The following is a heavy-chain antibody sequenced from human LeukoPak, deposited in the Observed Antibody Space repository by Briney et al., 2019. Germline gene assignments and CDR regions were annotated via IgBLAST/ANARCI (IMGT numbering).Heavy chain of an antibody. CDR1: GGSISSYY. CDR2: IYYSGST. D-gene: IGHD5-24*01. Sequence: SETLSLTCTVSGGSISSYYWSWIRQPPGKGLEWIGYIYYSGSTNYNPPLKSRVTISVDTSKNQFSLKLSSVTAADTAVYYCARHLGDGYNLGLDYWGQGTLVTVSS. J-gene: IGHJ4*02. V-gene: IGHV4-59*08. CDR3: ARHLGDGYNLGLDY.